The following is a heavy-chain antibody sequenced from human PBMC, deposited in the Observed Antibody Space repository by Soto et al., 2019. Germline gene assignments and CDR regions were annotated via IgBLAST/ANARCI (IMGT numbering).Heavy chain of an antibody. Sequence: QITLKESGPTLVKPTQTLTLTCTISGFSLSTGGVGVGWIRQPPGKALEWLALLYWDYDKRYSPARKSRLTITKDTSNNQVVLTMINMDPVDTATYYCVHSRCGGDCLQSYSSHYYYGMDVLGQGTTVTFSS. CDR2: LYWDYDK. V-gene: IGHV2-5*02. J-gene: IGHJ6*02. CDR3: VHSRCGGDCLQSYSSHYYYGMDV. D-gene: IGHD2-21*02. CDR1: GFSLSTGGVG.